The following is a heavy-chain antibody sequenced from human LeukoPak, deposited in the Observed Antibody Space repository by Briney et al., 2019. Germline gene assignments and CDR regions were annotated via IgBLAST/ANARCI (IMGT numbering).Heavy chain of an antibody. D-gene: IGHD2-2*02. CDR2: ICHSGST. Sequence: SETLSLTCTVSGYSISSGYYWGWIRQPPGKGLEWIGSICHSGSTYYNPSLKSRVTISVDTSKNQFSLKLSSVTAADTAVYYCARESCSSTSCYILGDNWFDPWGQGTLVTVSS. CDR3: ARESCSSTSCYILGDNWFDP. J-gene: IGHJ5*02. CDR1: GYSISSGYY. V-gene: IGHV4-38-2*02.